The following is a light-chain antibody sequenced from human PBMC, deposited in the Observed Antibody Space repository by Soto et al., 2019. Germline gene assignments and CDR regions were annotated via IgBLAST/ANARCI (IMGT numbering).Light chain of an antibody. CDR2: EGS. CDR1: SSDVGSYNL. CDR3: CSYAGSSTLV. J-gene: IGLJ2*01. Sequence: QSALTQPASVSGSPRQSITISCTGTSSDVGSYNLVSWYQQYPGKAPKLIIYEGSKRPSGVSNRFSGSKSGNTASLTISGLQAEDEADYYCCSYAGSSTLVFGGGTKVTFL. V-gene: IGLV2-23*01.